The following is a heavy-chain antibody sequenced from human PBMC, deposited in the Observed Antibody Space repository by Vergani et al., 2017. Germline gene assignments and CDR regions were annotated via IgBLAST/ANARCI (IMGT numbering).Heavy chain of an antibody. J-gene: IGHJ5*02. D-gene: IGHD1-26*01. CDR3: ARVMVGATTVWFDP. Sequence: QVQLQESGPGLVKPSQTLSLTCTVSGGSISSGSYYWSWIRQPAGKGLEWIGRIYTSGSTNYNPSLKSRVTMSVDTSKNQFSLKLSSVTAADTAVYYCARVMVGATTVWFDPWGQGTLVTVSS. CDR1: GGSISSGSYY. CDR2: IYTSGST. V-gene: IGHV4-61*02.